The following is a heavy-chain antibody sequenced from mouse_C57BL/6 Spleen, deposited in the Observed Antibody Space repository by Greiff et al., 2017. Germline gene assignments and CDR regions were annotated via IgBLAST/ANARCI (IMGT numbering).Heavy chain of an antibody. CDR3: TRNGYGNWYFDV. CDR1: GYSFTGYF. V-gene: IGHV1-20*01. Sequence: VQLQQSGPELVKPGDSVKISCKASGYSFTGYFMNWVMQSHGKSLEWLGRINPYNGDTFYNQKFKGKATLTVDKSSSTARMELRCLTSEDSAVYYCTRNGYGNWYFDVWGTGTTVTVSS. D-gene: IGHD2-10*02. J-gene: IGHJ1*03. CDR2: INPYNGDT.